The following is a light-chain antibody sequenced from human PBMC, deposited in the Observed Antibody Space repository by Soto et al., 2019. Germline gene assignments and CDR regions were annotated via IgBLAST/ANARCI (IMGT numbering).Light chain of an antibody. Sequence: QSALTQPASVSGSPGQSITISCTGTSNDVGGYNFVSWYQQHPGKAPKLIIYDVSHRTSGISNRFSASKSGNTASLTISGLQAEDEADYYCTSYTPSSTPYVFGTGTKVTVL. J-gene: IGLJ1*01. CDR3: TSYTPSSTPYV. V-gene: IGLV2-14*01. CDR1: SNDVGGYNF. CDR2: DVS.